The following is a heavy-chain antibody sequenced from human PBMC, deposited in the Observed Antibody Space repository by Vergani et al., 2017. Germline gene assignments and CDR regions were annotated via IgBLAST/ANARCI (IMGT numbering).Heavy chain of an antibody. J-gene: IGHJ4*02. CDR1: GFTFSSYW. CDR2: IKQDGSEQ. D-gene: IGHD3-22*01. CDR3: AKDAPYYDRSGYPRSVGYYFDY. V-gene: IGHV3-7*01. Sequence: EVQLVESGGGLVQPGGSLRLSCAASGFTFSSYWMSWVRQAPGKGLEWVANIKQDGSEQYYVDSVKGRFTISRDNAKNSLYLQMNSLRAEDTAVYYCAKDAPYYDRSGYPRSVGYYFDYWGQGTLVTVSS.